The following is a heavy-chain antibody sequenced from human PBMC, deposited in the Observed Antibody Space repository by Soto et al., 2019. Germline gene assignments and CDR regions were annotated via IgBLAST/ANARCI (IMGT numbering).Heavy chain of an antibody. D-gene: IGHD3-9*01. J-gene: IGHJ4*02. CDR1: GFTFSSVW. Sequence: PGGSLRLSCAASGFTFSSVWMSWVRQAPGKGLEWVANIKEDGSEKYYVDSVKGRFTISRDNAKNSVYLQMNSLRAEDTAVYYCTRLFDGCFDFWGQGTQVTVPS. CDR2: IKEDGSEK. V-gene: IGHV3-7*04. CDR3: TRLFDGCFDF.